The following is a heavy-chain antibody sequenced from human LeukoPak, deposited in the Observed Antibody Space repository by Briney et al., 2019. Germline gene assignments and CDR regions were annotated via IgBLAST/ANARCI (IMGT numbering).Heavy chain of an antibody. D-gene: IGHD3-22*01. Sequence: GASVKVSCKASGYTFTRYGMSWVRQAPGQGLEWMGWISAYNGNTNYAQKLQGRVTMTTDTSTSTAYMELRSLRSDDTAVYYCARALRPTYYYDSSGYYGYFDYWGQGTLVTVSS. CDR3: ARALRPTYYYDSSGYYGYFDY. CDR1: GYTFTRYG. CDR2: ISAYNGNT. V-gene: IGHV1-18*01. J-gene: IGHJ4*02.